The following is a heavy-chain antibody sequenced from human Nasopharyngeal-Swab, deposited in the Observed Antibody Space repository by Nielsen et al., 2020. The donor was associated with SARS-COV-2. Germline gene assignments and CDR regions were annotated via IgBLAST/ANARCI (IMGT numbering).Heavy chain of an antibody. J-gene: IGHJ5*02. CDR2: IYYSGST. Sequence: SETLSLACTVSGGSISSYYWSWIRQPPGKGLEWIGYIYYSGSTNYNPSLKRRVTISVDTSKNQFSLKLNSLTAADTAIYYCARTYYSDWTGWFDPWGQGTLVTVSS. D-gene: IGHD2-15*01. CDR3: ARTYYSDWTGWFDP. V-gene: IGHV4-59*13. CDR1: GGSISSYY.